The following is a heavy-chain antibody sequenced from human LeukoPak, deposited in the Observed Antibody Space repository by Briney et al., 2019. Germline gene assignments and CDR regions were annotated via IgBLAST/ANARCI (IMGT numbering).Heavy chain of an antibody. D-gene: IGHD6-13*01. Sequence: SETLSLTCTVSGGSISSSSYYWGWIRQPPGKGLEWIGEINHSGSTNYNPSLKSRVTISVDMSKNQFSLKLSSVTAADTAVYYCARGPRSSSWYGLRDYWGQGTLVTVSS. CDR2: INHSGST. J-gene: IGHJ4*02. CDR1: GGSISSSSYY. CDR3: ARGPRSSSWYGLRDY. V-gene: IGHV4-39*07.